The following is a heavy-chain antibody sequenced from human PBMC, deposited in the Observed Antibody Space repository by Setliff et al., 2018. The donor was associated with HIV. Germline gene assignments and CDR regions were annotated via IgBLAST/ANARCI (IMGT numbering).Heavy chain of an antibody. CDR3: ARRSHSVGTSWPFDH. CDR1: GYTVMNFA. D-gene: IGHD6-13*01. V-gene: IGHV7-4-1*02. Sequence: ASVKVSCKASGYTVMNFAMHWVRQAPGQGLEWMGWINPNTGNPTYAQGFTGRFVFSLDTSVSTAYLQISSLEAQDTGVYYCARRSHSVGTSWPFDHWGQGTQVTVSS. J-gene: IGHJ4*02. CDR2: INPNTGNP.